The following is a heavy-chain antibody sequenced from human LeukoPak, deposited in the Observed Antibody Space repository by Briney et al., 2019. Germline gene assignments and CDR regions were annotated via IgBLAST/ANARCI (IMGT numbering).Heavy chain of an antibody. D-gene: IGHD6-13*01. CDR3: ARDQRYSSLAPDY. Sequence: ASVKVSCKASGYTFTSYYIHWVRAAPGQGREWMGIINPSGGSTSYAQKFRGRVTTTRDTSTSTVYMELSSLRSEDTAVYYCARDQRYSSLAPDYWGQGTLVTVSS. CDR2: INPSGGST. J-gene: IGHJ4*02. V-gene: IGHV1-46*01. CDR1: GYTFTSYY.